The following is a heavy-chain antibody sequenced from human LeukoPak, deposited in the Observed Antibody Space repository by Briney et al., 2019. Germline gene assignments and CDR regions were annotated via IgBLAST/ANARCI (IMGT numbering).Heavy chain of an antibody. D-gene: IGHD3-10*01. CDR1: GGTFSSYA. V-gene: IGHV1-69*01. J-gene: IGHJ3*02. CDR2: IIPIFGTA. CDR3: AREWFGELLYPGAFDI. Sequence: PGSSVKVSCKASGGTFSSYATSWVRQAPGQGLEWMGGIIPIFGTANYAQKFQGRVTITADESTSTAYMELSSLRSEDTAVYYCAREWFGELLYPGAFDIWGQGTMVTVSS.